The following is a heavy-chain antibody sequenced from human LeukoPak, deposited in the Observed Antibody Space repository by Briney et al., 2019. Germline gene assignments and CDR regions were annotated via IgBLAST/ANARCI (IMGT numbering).Heavy chain of an antibody. J-gene: IGHJ4*02. D-gene: IGHD4-23*01. CDR3: ARGLDYGGNSGFDY. CDR1: GGTFSSYA. Sequence: GASVKVSCKASGGTFSSYAISWVRQAPGQGLEWMGGIIPIFDTANYAQKFQGRVTITTDESTSTAYMELSSLRSEDTAVYYCARGLDYGGNSGFDYWGQGTLVTVSS. V-gene: IGHV1-69*05. CDR2: IIPIFDTA.